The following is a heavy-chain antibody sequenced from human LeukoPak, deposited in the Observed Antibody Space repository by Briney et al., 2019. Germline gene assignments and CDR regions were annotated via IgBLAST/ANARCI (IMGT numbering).Heavy chain of an antibody. CDR2: ISGSGGST. V-gene: IGHV3-23*01. J-gene: IGHJ4*02. CDR1: GFTFSSYA. Sequence: GGPLRLSCAASGFTFSSYAMSWVRQAPGKGLEWVSAISGSGGSTYYADSVKGRFTISRDNSKNTLYLQMNSLRAEDTAVYYCAKSRGYDFWSGYRYFDYWGQGTLVTVSS. CDR3: AKSRGYDFWSGYRYFDY. D-gene: IGHD3-3*01.